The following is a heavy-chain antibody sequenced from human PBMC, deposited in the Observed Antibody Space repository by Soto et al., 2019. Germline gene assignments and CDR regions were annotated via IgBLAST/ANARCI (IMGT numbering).Heavy chain of an antibody. Sequence: QLQLQESGSGLVKPSQTLSLTCAVSGGSISSGGYSWSWIRQPPGKGLEWIGYIYHSGSPYYNPSREGGVPTSVDRFKTQLSLKPSSVPAAGTAVYYCASGQQLVRTYWGQGTLVTVSS. CDR1: GGSISSGGYS. CDR2: IYHSGSP. CDR3: ASGQQLVRTY. V-gene: IGHV4-30-2*01. J-gene: IGHJ4*02. D-gene: IGHD6-13*01.